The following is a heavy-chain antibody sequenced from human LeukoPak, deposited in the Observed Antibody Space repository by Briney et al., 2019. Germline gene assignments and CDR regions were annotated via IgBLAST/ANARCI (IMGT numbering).Heavy chain of an antibody. J-gene: IGHJ4*02. D-gene: IGHD3-22*01. Sequence: SETLSLNCTVSGGSISSGSYYWRWIRQPAGKGLEWIASIYTSGSTNNNHSLKCRVTISVDTSKNHFSLKLSSVTAAYTAVYYCARGNYDNSGYYFDYWGQGTLVTVSS. CDR1: GGSISSGSYY. CDR2: IYTSGST. V-gene: IGHV4-61*02. CDR3: ARGNYDNSGYYFDY.